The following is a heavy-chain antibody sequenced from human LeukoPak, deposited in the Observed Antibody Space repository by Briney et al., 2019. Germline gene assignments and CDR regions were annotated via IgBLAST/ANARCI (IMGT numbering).Heavy chain of an antibody. CDR1: GYTFTGYY. J-gene: IGHJ5*02. V-gene: IGHV1-2*02. CDR2: INPNSGGT. Sequence: ASVKVSCKASGYTFTGYYMHWVRQAPGQGLEWMGWINPNSGGTNYAQKFQGRVTMTRDTSISTAYMELSMLRSDDTAVYYCARGGRYFDWLSVSHWFDPWGQGTLVTVSS. CDR3: ARGGRYFDWLSVSHWFDP. D-gene: IGHD3-9*01.